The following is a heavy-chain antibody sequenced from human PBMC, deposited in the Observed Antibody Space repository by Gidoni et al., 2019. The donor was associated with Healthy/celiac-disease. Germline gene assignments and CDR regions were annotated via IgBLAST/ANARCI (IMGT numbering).Heavy chain of an antibody. D-gene: IGHD3-3*01. V-gene: IGHV4-39*01. CDR3: ARLPELYDFWSGYYTRWFDP. CDR2: IYYSGST. Sequence: QLQLQESGPGLVKPSETLSLTCTVSGGSISSSSYYWGWIRQPPGKGLEWIGSIYYSGSTYYNPSLKSRVTISVDTSKNQFSLKLSSVTAADTAVYYCARLPELYDFWSGYYTRWFDPWGQGTLVTVSS. J-gene: IGHJ5*02. CDR1: GGSISSSSYY.